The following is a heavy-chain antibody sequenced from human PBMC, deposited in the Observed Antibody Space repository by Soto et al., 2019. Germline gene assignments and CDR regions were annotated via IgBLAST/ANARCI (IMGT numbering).Heavy chain of an antibody. CDR2: MFYSGST. D-gene: IGHD6-13*01. Sequence: SETLSLTCTVSGGSISGYYWCWIRQPPGKGMEWIGYMFYSGSTKCNPSLRSRVTMSVDTSKNQFSLKLTSVTAADTALYYCARYSSSWYYFDYWGQGTLVPVSS. CDR1: GGSISGYY. J-gene: IGHJ4*02. CDR3: ARYSSSWYYFDY. V-gene: IGHV4-59*01.